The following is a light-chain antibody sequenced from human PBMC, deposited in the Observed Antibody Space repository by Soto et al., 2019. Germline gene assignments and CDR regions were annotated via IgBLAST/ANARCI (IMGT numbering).Light chain of an antibody. J-gene: IGLJ2*01. CDR2: KDT. V-gene: IGLV3-27*01. CDR1: LLAKKY. Sequence: SYELTQPSSVSVSPGQTARITCSVDLLAKKYVRWFQQKPGQAPVVVIYKDTERPSVIPDRFSGSTSGTTVTLTISGAHLDEEADYYCYAAADNTLGIFGGGTKLTVL. CDR3: YAAADNTLGI.